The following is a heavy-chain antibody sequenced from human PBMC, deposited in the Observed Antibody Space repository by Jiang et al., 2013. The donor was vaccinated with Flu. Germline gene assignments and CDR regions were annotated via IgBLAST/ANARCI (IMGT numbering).Heavy chain of an antibody. D-gene: IGHD1-26*01. V-gene: IGHV3-48*03. J-gene: IGHJ3*02. CDR1: GFTFSSYE. CDR2: ISSRGTTI. Sequence: QLVESGGGLVQPGGSLRLSCAASGFTFSSYEMNWVRQAPGKGLEWVSYISSRGTTIEYADSMKDRFTISRDNARNSVYLQMNSLRAEDTAVYYCAREISGSYKRAIHAFDIWGQGTMVTVSS. CDR3: AREISGSYKRAIHAFDI.